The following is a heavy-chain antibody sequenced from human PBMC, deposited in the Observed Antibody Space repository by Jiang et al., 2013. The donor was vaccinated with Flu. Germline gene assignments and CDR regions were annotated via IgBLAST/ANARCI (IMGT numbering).Heavy chain of an antibody. D-gene: IGHD3-9*01. CDR3: ARVPSYYDVLTATYKSVNTFDI. J-gene: IGHJ3*02. CDR2: IYYSGST. CDR1: GGSISNYY. V-gene: IGHV4-59*01. Sequence: GSGLVKPSETLSLTCTVSGGSISNYYWSWIRQPPGKGLEWIGYIYYSGSTNYNPSLKSRVTISVDTSKNQFSLKLGSVTAADTAVYYCARVPSYYDVLTATYKSVNTFDIWGQGTMVTVSS.